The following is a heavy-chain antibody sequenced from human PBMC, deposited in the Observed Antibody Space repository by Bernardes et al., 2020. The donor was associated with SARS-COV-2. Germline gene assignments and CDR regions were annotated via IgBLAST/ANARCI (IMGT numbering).Heavy chain of an antibody. D-gene: IGHD6-19*01. CDR1: GFSLSSTAVG. CDR3: AHGAGWLLDF. Sequence: SGPTLVKPTQTLTLTCSFSGFSLSSTAVGVGWIRQPPGKALEWLAFIYWDDAKYYSPSLESRLTITKDISENQVVLTMAKMDSVDTATYYCAHGAGWLLDFWGQGTLVTVSS. V-gene: IGHV2-5*02. J-gene: IGHJ4*02. CDR2: IYWDDAK.